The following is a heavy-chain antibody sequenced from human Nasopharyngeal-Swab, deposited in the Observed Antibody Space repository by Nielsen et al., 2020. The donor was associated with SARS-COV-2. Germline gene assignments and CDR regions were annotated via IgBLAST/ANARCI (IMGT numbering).Heavy chain of an antibody. J-gene: IGHJ3*02. CDR3: ARDRLGRSSDAFDI. V-gene: IGHV1-3*01. Sequence: ASVKVSCKASGYTFTSYAMHWVRQAPGQRLEWMGWINAGNGNTKYSQKFQGRVTITRDTSASTAYMELSSLRFEDTAVYYCARDRLGRSSDAFDIWGQGTMVTVSS. D-gene: IGHD3-10*01. CDR2: INAGNGNT. CDR1: GYTFTSYA.